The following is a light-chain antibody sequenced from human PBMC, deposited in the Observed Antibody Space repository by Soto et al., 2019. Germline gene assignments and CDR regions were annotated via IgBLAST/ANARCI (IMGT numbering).Light chain of an antibody. J-gene: IGLJ2*01. CDR1: SSDVGSYNL. CDR3: CSYAGSSSVL. Sequence: QSALTQPASVSGSPGQSITISCTGTSSDVGSYNLVSWYQQRPGKAPKLMIYEGSKRPSGVSNRFSASKSGNTASLTISGLQAEDEADYYCCSYAGSSSVLFGGGTKLTVL. CDR2: EGS. V-gene: IGLV2-23*01.